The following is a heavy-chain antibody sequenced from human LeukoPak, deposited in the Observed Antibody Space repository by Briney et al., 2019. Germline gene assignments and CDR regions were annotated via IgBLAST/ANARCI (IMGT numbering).Heavy chain of an antibody. J-gene: IGHJ4*02. CDR1: GGTFSNYA. V-gene: IGHV1-69*01. CDR2: IIPIFGTA. Sequence: AVNVSCKSSGGTFSNYAISWVRQARGQGLEGMGGIIPIFGTANYAQKFQGRVKITADESTSPAYMELSSLRSEDTAVYYCARGAPDYGDYEVHWGQGTLVTVSS. CDR3: ARGAPDYGDYEVH. D-gene: IGHD4-17*01.